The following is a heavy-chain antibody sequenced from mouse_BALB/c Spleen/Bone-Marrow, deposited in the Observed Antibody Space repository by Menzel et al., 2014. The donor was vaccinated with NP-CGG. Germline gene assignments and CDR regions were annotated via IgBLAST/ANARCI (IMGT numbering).Heavy chain of an antibody. CDR1: GFTFSSYY. D-gene: IGHD4-1*01. J-gene: IGHJ4*01. V-gene: IGHV5-6-2*01. CDR2: INSNGGST. Sequence: EVQVVESGGGLVKLGGSLKLSCAASGFTFSSYYMSWVRQTPEKRLELVTAINSNGGSTYYPDTVKGRFTISRDNAKNTLYLQMSSLKSEDTALYYCARLGSDDAMDYWGQGTSVTVSS. CDR3: ARLGSDDAMDY.